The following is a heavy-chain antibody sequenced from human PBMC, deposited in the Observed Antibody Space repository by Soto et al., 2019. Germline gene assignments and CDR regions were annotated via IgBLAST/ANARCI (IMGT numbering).Heavy chain of an antibody. V-gene: IGHV1-18*04. CDR2: ISAYNGNT. CDR3: ARDQPGGDYVGWFDP. D-gene: IGHD4-17*01. J-gene: IGHJ5*02. Sequence: QVQLVQSGAEVKKPGASVKVSCKAPGYTFTSYGISWVRQAPGQGLEWMGWISAYNGNTNYAQKLQGRVTRTTDTTTSTANMELESLISDDTAEYYCARDQPGGDYVGWFDPWGQGTLVTVSS. CDR1: GYTFTSYG.